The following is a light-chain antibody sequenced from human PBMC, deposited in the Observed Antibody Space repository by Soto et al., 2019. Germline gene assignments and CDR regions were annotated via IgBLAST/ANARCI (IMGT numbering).Light chain of an antibody. CDR1: QGISNY. J-gene: IGKJ1*01. CDR2: AAS. Sequence: DSRITRSPSPLSTSVGDRVTITCRASQGISNYLAWYQQKPGKVPKLLIYAASTLQSGVPSRFSGSGSGTDFTLTISSLQPEDVATYYCQKDNSAPRTFGQGPRWIS. CDR3: QKDNSAPRT. V-gene: IGKV1-27*01.